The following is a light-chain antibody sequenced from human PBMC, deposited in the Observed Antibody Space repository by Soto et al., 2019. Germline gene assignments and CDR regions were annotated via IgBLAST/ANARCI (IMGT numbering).Light chain of an antibody. V-gene: IGKV3-11*01. CDR3: QHWYISLFT. Sequence: EIVLTQSPATLSLSPGERATLSCRASQSVSSNLAWYQQKPRQAPSLLIYDASIRATGIPARLSGSGSGTDFTLTISSLEPEDFAVYYCQHWYISLFTFGCGTKVEIK. CDR2: DAS. CDR1: QSVSSN. J-gene: IGKJ4*01.